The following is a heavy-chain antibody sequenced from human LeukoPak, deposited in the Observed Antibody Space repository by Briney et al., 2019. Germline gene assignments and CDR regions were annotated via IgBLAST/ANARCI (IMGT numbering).Heavy chain of an antibody. CDR1: GLPFDDYV. Sequence: GRSLRLSCAASGLPFDDYVMHWVRQATGKGLEWVSSISWNSASVGYVDSVKGRFTISRDNAKNSLYLQMNSLRAEDTALYYYAKDYGYSSSWYDYWGQGTLVTVSS. CDR3: AKDYGYSSSWYDY. J-gene: IGHJ4*02. CDR2: ISWNSASV. D-gene: IGHD6-13*01. V-gene: IGHV3-9*01.